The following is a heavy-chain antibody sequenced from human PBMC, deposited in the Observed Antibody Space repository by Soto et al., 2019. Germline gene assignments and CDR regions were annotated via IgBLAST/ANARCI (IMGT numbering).Heavy chain of an antibody. CDR2: IYYSGST. D-gene: IGHD4-4*01. V-gene: IGHV4-61*01. CDR1: GGSVSSGSYY. J-gene: IGHJ4*02. Sequence: SETLSLTCTVSGGSVSSGSYYWSWIRQPPGKGLEWIGYIYYSGSTNYNPSLKSRVTISVDTSKNQFSLKLSSVTAADTAVYYCARSDGYSSFDYWGQGTLVT. CDR3: ARSDGYSSFDY.